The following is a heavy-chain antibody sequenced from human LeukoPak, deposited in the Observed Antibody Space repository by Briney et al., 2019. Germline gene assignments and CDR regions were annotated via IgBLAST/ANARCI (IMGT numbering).Heavy chain of an antibody. J-gene: IGHJ4*02. D-gene: IGHD2-15*01. CDR2: ISYDGTHQ. Sequence: PGGSLRLSCAASGFTFTSYAMHWVRQAPGKGLEWVAVISYDGTHQYYADSLKGRFSISRDNSKNTLYLQVNSLRAEDTAVYYCAKDGGVSGGTFYFDNWGQGALVTVSS. V-gene: IGHV3-30*04. CDR1: GFTFTSYA. CDR3: AKDGGVSGGTFYFDN.